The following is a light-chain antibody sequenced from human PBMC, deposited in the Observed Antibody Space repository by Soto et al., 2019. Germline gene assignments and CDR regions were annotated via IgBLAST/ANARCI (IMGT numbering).Light chain of an antibody. CDR2: DNK. Sequence: QSVLTQPPSVSGAPGQRVTISCTGSSSNIGAGFDVHWYQQLPGTAPKLLIYDNKNRPSGVPDRFSGSKSGTSASLAITGIQAEDDADYYGYSYDSCPSGSYVFGTGTKLTVL. CDR1: SSNIGAGFD. V-gene: IGLV1-40*01. J-gene: IGLJ1*01. CDR3: YSYDSCPSGSYV.